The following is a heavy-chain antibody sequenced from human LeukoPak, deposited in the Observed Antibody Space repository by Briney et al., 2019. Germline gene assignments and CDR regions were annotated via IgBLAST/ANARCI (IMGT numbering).Heavy chain of an antibody. CDR1: GGSISSYY. Sequence: SETLSLTCTVSGGSISSYYWSWIRQPPGKGLEWIGYIYYSGSTNYNPSLKSRVTMSVDTSKNQFSLKLSSVTAADTAVYYCARDGSYYNYFDYWGQGTLVTVSS. D-gene: IGHD3-10*01. V-gene: IGHV4-59*12. J-gene: IGHJ4*02. CDR2: IYYSGST. CDR3: ARDGSYYNYFDY.